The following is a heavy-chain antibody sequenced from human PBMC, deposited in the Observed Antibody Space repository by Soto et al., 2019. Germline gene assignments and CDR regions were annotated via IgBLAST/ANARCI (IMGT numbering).Heavy chain of an antibody. J-gene: IGHJ6*02. D-gene: IGHD3-22*01. CDR2: IIPIFGTA. Sequence: QVQLVQSGAEVQKPGSSVKVSCKASGGTFSSYAISWVRQAPGQGLEWMGGIIPIFGTANYAQKFQGRVTITADESRSRAYMELSSLRSEDTAVYYCARNSYYYDSSVYYWGYYYYGMDVWGQGTTVTGSS. V-gene: IGHV1-69*01. CDR3: ARNSYYYDSSVYYWGYYYYGMDV. CDR1: GGTFSSYA.